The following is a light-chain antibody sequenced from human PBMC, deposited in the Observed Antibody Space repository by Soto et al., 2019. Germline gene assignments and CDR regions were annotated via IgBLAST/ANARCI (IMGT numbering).Light chain of an antibody. CDR3: QQYDSVLRAT. Sequence: DIQMTQSPSTLSASVGDRVTITCRASQNINNWLAWYQQKPGKAPKLLIYKASTLESGVPSRFSGSGSGTHFTFTITSLQPEDIATYYCQQYDSVLRATFGGGT. CDR2: KAS. V-gene: IGKV1-5*03. CDR1: QNINNW. J-gene: IGKJ4*01.